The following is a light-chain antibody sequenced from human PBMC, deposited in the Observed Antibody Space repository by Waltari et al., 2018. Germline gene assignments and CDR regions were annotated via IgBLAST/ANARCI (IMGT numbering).Light chain of an antibody. CDR2: GNT. CDR3: QSYDTRLGAWV. Sequence: QSVLTQPPSVSGAPGQRVTISCTGSSSNIGAGYDVHWYQHLPGTAPKLLIYGNTNRPSGVPDQFSGSKSCTSASLVITGRQAEDEANYYCQSYDTRLGAWVFGGGTKLTVL. V-gene: IGLV1-40*01. CDR1: SSNIGAGYD. J-gene: IGLJ3*02.